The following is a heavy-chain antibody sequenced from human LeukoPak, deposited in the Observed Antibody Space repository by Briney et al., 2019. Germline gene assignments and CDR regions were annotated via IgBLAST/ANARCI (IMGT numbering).Heavy chain of an antibody. D-gene: IGHD2-2*01. CDR1: GGTFSSYA. CDR3: ARGAVVVPAAMIRWFDP. J-gene: IGHJ5*02. CDR2: IIPILGTA. V-gene: IGHV1-69*11. Sequence: GSSVKVSCKASGGTFSSYAISWVRQAPGQGLEWMGRIIPILGTANYAQKFQGRVTITTDESTSTAYMELSSLRSEDTAVYYCARGAVVVPAAMIRWFDPWGQGTLVTVSS.